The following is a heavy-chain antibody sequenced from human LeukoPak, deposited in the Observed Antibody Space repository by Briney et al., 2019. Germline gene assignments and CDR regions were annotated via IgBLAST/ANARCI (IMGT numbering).Heavy chain of an antibody. CDR3: ARGIYFQH. CDR2: IISSSTYT. V-gene: IGHV3-11*05. J-gene: IGHJ1*01. Sequence: GVSLRLSCAASGFTFSGYHMTWIRQAPGNGLEWVSYIISSSTYTNYADSVKGRFTISRDNAKNSLYLQMNSLRAEDTAVYYCARGIYFQHWGQGTLVTVSS. CDR1: GFTFSGYH.